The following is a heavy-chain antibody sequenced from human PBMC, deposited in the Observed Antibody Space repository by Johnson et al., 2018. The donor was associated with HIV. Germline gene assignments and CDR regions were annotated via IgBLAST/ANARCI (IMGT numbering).Heavy chain of an antibody. J-gene: IGHJ3*02. CDR2: IYSGGST. Sequence: EQLVESGGGLVQPGGSLRLSCAASGFTVSSNYMSWVRQAPGKGLEWVPVIYSGGSTYYADSVKGRFTNSRDNSKNTLYLQMNSLRAEDTAVYYCARGVDGAFDIWGQGTMVTVSS. CDR3: ARGVDGAFDI. D-gene: IGHD3-10*01. V-gene: IGHV3-66*01. CDR1: GFTVSSNY.